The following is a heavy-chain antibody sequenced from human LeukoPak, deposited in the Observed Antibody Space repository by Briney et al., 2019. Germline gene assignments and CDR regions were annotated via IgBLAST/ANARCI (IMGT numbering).Heavy chain of an antibody. CDR3: ARCRGYDFWSGFHAFDI. V-gene: IGHV5-51*01. J-gene: IGHJ3*02. CDR1: GYRFSSYW. Sequence: PGESLKISCQGSGYRFSSYWIAWVRQMPGKGLEWMGLIYPGDSDIRYSPSFQGQVTISADKSISTAYLQWSSLKASDTAMYYCARCRGYDFWSGFHAFDIWGQGTMVTVSS. CDR2: IYPGDSDI. D-gene: IGHD3-3*01.